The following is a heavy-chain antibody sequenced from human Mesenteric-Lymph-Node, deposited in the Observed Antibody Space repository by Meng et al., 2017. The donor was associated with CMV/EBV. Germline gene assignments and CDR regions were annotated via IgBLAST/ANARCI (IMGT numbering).Heavy chain of an antibody. CDR3: ARGYRRVEYSYGSTSDY. CDR1: TFTGYY. J-gene: IGHJ4*02. CDR2: INPNSGGT. D-gene: IGHD5-18*01. V-gene: IGHV1-2*02. Sequence: TFTGYYMHWVRQAPGQGLEWMGWINPNSGGTNYAQKFQGRVTMTRDTSISTAYMELSRLRSDDTAVYYCARGYRRVEYSYGSTSDYWGQGTLVTVSS.